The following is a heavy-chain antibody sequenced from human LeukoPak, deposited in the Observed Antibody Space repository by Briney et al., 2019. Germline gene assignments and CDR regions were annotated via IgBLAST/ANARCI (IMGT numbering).Heavy chain of an antibody. CDR1: GFTFSSYW. J-gene: IGHJ4*02. D-gene: IGHD7-27*01. CDR3: ARGKLGSFDY. Sequence: GGSLRLSCAASGFTFSSYWMHWVRQARGKGLVWVSHIGSDGTSTTYADSVKGRFTISRDNAKNTLYLQMNSLRAEDTAVYYCARGKLGSFDYWGQGTLVTVSS. CDR2: IGSDGTST. V-gene: IGHV3-74*01.